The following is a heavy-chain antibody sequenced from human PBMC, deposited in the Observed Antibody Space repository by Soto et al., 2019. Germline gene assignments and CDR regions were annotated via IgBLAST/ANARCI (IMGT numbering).Heavy chain of an antibody. J-gene: IGHJ5*02. CDR2: INYIGST. V-gene: IGHV4-39*01. CDR1: GGSFGSSSYY. CDR3: SRSAQEGFDP. Sequence: PSETLSLTCGVSGGSFGSSSYYWGWIRQAPGKGLEWIGSINYIGSTYYNPSLKSRVTISVDTSRNQFSLKLSSVTAADTALYYCSRSAQEGFDPCGQGTLVTVSS.